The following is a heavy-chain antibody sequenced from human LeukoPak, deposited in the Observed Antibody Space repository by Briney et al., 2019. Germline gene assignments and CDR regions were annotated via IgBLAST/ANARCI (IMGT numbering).Heavy chain of an antibody. CDR1: GYTFTSYA. J-gene: IGHJ4*02. V-gene: IGHV1-3*02. Sequence: ASVKVSCKASGYTFTSYARHWVRQAPGQRLEWMGWSNAGSGNTKYSQEFQGRVTITRDTSASTAYMELSSLRSEDMAVYYCARSPAAGNYYFDYWGQGTLVTVSS. CDR2: SNAGSGNT. D-gene: IGHD6-13*01. CDR3: ARSPAAGNYYFDY.